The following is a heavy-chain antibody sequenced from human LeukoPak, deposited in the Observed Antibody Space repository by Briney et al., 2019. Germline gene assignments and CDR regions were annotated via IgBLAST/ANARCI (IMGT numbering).Heavy chain of an antibody. Sequence: ASVKVSRKXSGYTFTSHGISWVRQAPGQGLEWMGWISAYNGNTNYAQKLQGRVTMTTDTSTSTAYMELRGLRSDDTAVYYCARHLRYFLDWGQGTLVTVSS. D-gene: IGHD3-9*01. CDR3: ARHLRYFLD. CDR1: GYTFTSHG. V-gene: IGHV1-18*01. CDR2: ISAYNGNT. J-gene: IGHJ4*02.